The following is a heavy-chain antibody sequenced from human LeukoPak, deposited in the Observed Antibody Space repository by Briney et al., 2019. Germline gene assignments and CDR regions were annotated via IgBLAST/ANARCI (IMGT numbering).Heavy chain of an antibody. CDR3: AKRGGYGSLGWFDP. CDR1: GFTFSSYS. J-gene: IGHJ5*02. D-gene: IGHD3-10*01. CDR2: ISSSSSTI. V-gene: IGHV3-48*01. Sequence: GGSLRLSCAASGFTFSSYSMNWVRQTPGKGLEWVSYISSSSSTIYYADSVKGRFTISRDNSKNTLYLQMNSLRAEDTAVYYCAKRGGYGSLGWFDPWGQGTLVTVSS.